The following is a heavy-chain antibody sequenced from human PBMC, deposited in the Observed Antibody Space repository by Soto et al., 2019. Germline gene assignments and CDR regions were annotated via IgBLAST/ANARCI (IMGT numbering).Heavy chain of an antibody. D-gene: IGHD2-15*01. J-gene: IGHJ6*02. CDR2: ISSSSSTI. V-gene: IGHV3-48*01. Sequence: GGSLRLSCTASGFTFSSYSMNWVRQAPGKGLEWASYISSSSSTIYYADSVKGRFTISRDNSKNTLYLQMNSLRAEDTAVYYCAKDSEIGYCSGGSCYEEELNYYYYGMDVWGQATTVTVSS. CDR1: GFTFSSYS. CDR3: AKDSEIGYCSGGSCYEEELNYYYYGMDV.